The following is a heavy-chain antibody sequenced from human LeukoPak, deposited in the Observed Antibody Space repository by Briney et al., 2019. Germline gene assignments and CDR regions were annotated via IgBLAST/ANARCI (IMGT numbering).Heavy chain of an antibody. CDR3: ARWWDDGSGYSYLYGMDV. Sequence: ASVKVSCKASGYTFTSNYIHWVRQAPGQGLEWMGVIYPRDGSTSYAQKFQGRVTMTRDTSTSTVYMELSSLRSEDTAVYYCARWWDDGSGYSYLYGMDVWGQGTTVTVSS. J-gene: IGHJ6*02. V-gene: IGHV1-46*01. D-gene: IGHD3-22*01. CDR1: GYTFTSNY. CDR2: IYPRDGST.